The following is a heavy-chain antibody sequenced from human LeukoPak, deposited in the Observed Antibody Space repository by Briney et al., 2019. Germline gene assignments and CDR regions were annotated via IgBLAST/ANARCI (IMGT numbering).Heavy chain of an antibody. J-gene: IGHJ4*02. CDR3: ARGRRELPTDIDY. CDR1: GGSISSYY. D-gene: IGHD1-26*01. V-gene: IGHV4-59*01. CDR2: IYYSGST. Sequence: KPSETLSLTCTVSGGSISSYYWSWIRQPPGKGLERIGYIYYSGSTNYNPSLKSRVTISVDTSKNQFSLKLSSVTAADTAVYYCARGRRELPTDIDYWGQGTLVTVSS.